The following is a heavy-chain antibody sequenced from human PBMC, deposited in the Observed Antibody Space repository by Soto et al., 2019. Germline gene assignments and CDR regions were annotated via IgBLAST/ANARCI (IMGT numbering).Heavy chain of an antibody. CDR1: GFTFSNAW. CDR2: IKSETNGGTA. CDR3: TADLAGTKPGS. V-gene: IGHV3-15*01. J-gene: IGHJ4*02. D-gene: IGHD1-1*01. Sequence: EVQLVESGGGLVKPGGSLRLSCAASGFTFSNAWMTWVRQAPGKGLECVGRIKSETNGGTADYGAPVKGRFSISRDDSRNTLFLQIDSLKTEDTAVSYCTADLAGTKPGSWGQGTLVTVSS.